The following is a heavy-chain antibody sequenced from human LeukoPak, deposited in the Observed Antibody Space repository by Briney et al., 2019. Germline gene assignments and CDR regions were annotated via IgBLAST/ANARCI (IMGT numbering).Heavy chain of an antibody. CDR1: GFTFSNYA. D-gene: IGHD3-9*01. CDR3: VIWGDYDVLTGYYVPDY. CDR2: ITGSGTNR. Sequence: GGSLRLSCVASGFTFSNYATSWVRQAPGKGLEWVSAITGSGTNRYYADSLKGRFTTSRDNSKNTVFLQMNSLRHEDTAIYYCVIWGDYDVLTGYYVPDYWGQGTLVTVAS. V-gene: IGHV3-23*01. J-gene: IGHJ4*02.